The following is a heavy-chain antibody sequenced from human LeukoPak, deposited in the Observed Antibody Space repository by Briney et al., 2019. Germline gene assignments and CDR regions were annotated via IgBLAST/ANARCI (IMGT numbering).Heavy chain of an antibody. V-gene: IGHV3-33*08. CDR2: IWYDGSNK. CDR3: ARTVVGSNDRDYMGYFDY. CDR1: GFTFSSYS. D-gene: IGHD2-15*01. Sequence: GGSLRLSCAASGFTFSSYSMNWVRQAPGKGLEWVAVIWYDGSNKYYADSVKGRFTISRDNSKNTLYLQMNSLRAEDTAVYYCARTVVGSNDRDYMGYFDYWGQGTLVTVSS. J-gene: IGHJ4*02.